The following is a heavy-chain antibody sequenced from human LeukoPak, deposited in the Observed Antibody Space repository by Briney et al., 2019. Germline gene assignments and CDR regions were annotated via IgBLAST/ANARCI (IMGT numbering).Heavy chain of an antibody. CDR3: ARTGSAAAGYYFDY. V-gene: IGHV1-69*13. D-gene: IGHD6-13*01. CDR1: GGTFSSYA. J-gene: IGHJ4*02. Sequence: SVTVSCKASGGTFSSYAISWVRQAPGQGLEWMGGIIPIFGTANYAQKFQGRVTITADESTSTAYMELSSLRSEDTAVYYCARTGSAAAGYYFDYWGQGTLVTVST. CDR2: IIPIFGTA.